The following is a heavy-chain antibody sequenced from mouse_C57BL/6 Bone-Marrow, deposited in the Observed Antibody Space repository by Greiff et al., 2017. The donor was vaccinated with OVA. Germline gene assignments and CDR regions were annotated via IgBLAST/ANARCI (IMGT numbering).Heavy chain of an antibody. D-gene: IGHD1-1*01. CDR3: ARERGDYGKGY. CDR1: GYAFSSSW. Sequence: VKLMESGPELVKPGASVKISCKASGYAFSSSWMNWVKQRPGKGLEWIGRIYPGDGDTNYNGKFKGKATLTADKSSSTAYMQLSSLTSEDSAVYFCARERGDYGKGYWGQGTTLTVSS. V-gene: IGHV1-82*01. J-gene: IGHJ2*01. CDR2: IYPGDGDT.